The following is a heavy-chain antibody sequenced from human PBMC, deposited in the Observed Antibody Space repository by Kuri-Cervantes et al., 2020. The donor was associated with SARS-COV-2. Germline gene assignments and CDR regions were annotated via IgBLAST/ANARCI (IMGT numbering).Heavy chain of an antibody. CDR1: GGSFSGYY. CDR3: ARHVRPEITIFGVIITADYFDY. V-gene: IGHV4-34*01. J-gene: IGHJ4*02. CDR2: INHSGST. D-gene: IGHD3-3*01. Sequence: SETLSLTCAGYGGSFSGYYWSRMRQPPGKGLEWIGEINHSGSTNYNPSLKSRVTISVDTSKNQFSLKLSSVTAADTAVYYCARHVRPEITIFGVIITADYFDYWGQGTLVTVSS.